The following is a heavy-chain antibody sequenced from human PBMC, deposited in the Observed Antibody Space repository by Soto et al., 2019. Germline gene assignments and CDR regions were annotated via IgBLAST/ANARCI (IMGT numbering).Heavy chain of an antibody. D-gene: IGHD5-12*01. CDR1: GGSISSSSYY. CDR3: ARHEPPPSGRHNHAFDI. V-gene: IGHV4-39*01. CDR2: IYYSGST. J-gene: IGHJ3*02. Sequence: PSETLSLTCTVSGGSISSSSYYWGWIRQPPGKGLEWIGSIYYSGSTYYNPSLKSRVTISVDTSKNQFSLKLSSVTAADTAVYYCARHEPPPSGRHNHAFDIWGQGTMVTVS.